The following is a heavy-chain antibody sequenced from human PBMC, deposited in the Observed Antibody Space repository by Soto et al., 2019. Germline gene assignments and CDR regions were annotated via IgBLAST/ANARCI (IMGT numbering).Heavy chain of an antibody. V-gene: IGHV1-69*08. CDR3: ASERDVAAPGTVETNYYYGMDV. CDR2: IIPVLGAA. J-gene: IGHJ6*02. CDR1: GGNFRSQS. Sequence: QVQLVQSGAEVKKPGSSVKVSCKASGGNFRSQSISISWVRQAPGQGLEWMGRIIPVLGAANYAHKLQGRVTITADKSTSPVHVEMCSLRSEETATYYWASERDVAAPGTVETNYYYGMDVWGQGTSVTVSS. D-gene: IGHD6-13*01.